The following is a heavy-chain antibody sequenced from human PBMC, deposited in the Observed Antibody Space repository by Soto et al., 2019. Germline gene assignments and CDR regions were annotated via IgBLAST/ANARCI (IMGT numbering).Heavy chain of an antibody. Sequence: SETLSLTCAVYGGSFSGYYWSWIRQPPGKGLEWIGEINHSGSTNYNPSLKSRVTISVDTSKNQFSLKLSSVTAADTAVYYCARRLSAGGFIPYGMDVWGQGTTVPVSS. CDR2: INHSGST. CDR1: GGSFSGYY. D-gene: IGHD2-8*02. J-gene: IGHJ6*02. CDR3: ARRLSAGGFIPYGMDV. V-gene: IGHV4-34*01.